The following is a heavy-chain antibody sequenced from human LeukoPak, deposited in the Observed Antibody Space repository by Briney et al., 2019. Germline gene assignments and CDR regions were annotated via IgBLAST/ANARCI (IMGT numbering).Heavy chain of an antibody. Sequence: GGSRRLSCVASGFYFSAYLMSWIRQAPGKGLEWVANIKQDGSQEFYLDSVKGRFTISRDNGNNSLYLHMSRLRVEDTAVYYCAKGQELDDGVFDSWGQGTLVTVSS. D-gene: IGHD1-1*01. CDR3: AKGQELDDGVFDS. J-gene: IGHJ4*02. V-gene: IGHV3-7*04. CDR1: GFYFSAYL. CDR2: IKQDGSQE.